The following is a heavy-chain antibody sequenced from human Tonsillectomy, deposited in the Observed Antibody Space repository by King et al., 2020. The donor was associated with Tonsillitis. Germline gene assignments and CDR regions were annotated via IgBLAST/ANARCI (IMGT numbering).Heavy chain of an antibody. CDR2: IYPGDSET. D-gene: IGHD5-24*01. V-gene: IGHV5-51*01. CDR1: GYNFSNYW. J-gene: IGHJ3*02. CDR3: ARHDRDGYNWDAFDI. Sequence: VQLVESGAEAKKPGESLKISCKGSGYNFSNYWIGWVRQMPGNGLESMGIIYPGDSETRYSPSFQGLVTISADESINIAYLQWSSLKASDSAMYYCARHDRDGYNWDAFDIWGHGTLVTVSS.